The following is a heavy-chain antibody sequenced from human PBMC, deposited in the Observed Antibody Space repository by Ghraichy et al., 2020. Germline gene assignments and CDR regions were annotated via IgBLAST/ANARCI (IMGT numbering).Heavy chain of an antibody. Sequence: SETLSLTCAVYGGSFSGYYWSWIRQPPGKGLEWIGEINHSGSTNYNPSLKSRVTISVDTSKNQFSLKLSSVTAADTAVYYCARLEGPEGYDLGTDFDYWGQGTLVTVSS. CDR3: ARLEGPEGYDLGTDFDY. D-gene: IGHD5-12*01. CDR2: INHSGST. J-gene: IGHJ4*02. CDR1: GGSFSGYY. V-gene: IGHV4-34*01.